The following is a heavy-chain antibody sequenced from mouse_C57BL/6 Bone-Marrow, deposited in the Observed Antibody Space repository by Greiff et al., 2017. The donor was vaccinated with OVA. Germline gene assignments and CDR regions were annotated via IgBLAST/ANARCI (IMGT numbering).Heavy chain of an antibody. CDR3: ARRGSTMITTTFFDY. D-gene: IGHD2-4*01. CDR1: GYTFTSYW. Sequence: VQLQQPGAELVMPGASVKLSCKASGYTFTSYWMHWVKQRPGQGLEWIGEIDPSDSYTTYNQKFKGKSTLTVDKSSSTAYMQLSSLTSEDSAVYYCARRGSTMITTTFFDYWGQGTTLTVSS. J-gene: IGHJ2*01. CDR2: IDPSDSYT. V-gene: IGHV1-69*01.